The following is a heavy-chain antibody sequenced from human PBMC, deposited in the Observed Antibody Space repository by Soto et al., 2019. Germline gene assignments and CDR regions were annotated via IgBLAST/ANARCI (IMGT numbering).Heavy chain of an antibody. CDR2: VHYSGGT. Sequence: QLQESGPGLVKPSETLSLTCTVSGGSINSNNYFWGWIRQPPGNGLEYVGSVHYSGGTYYKPALKSRVTVSLDTAKNQISLRLKAVSAADTAVYYCASIVVGATGLTDFDHWGQGTLVNVA. D-gene: IGHD2-15*01. CDR1: GGSINSNNYF. CDR3: ASIVVGATGLTDFDH. V-gene: IGHV4-39*01. J-gene: IGHJ4*02.